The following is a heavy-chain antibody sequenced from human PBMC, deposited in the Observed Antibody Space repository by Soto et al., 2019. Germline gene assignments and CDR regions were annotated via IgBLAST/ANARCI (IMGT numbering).Heavy chain of an antibody. CDR3: AREYGDYDGWFDP. V-gene: IGHV1-69*06. CDR1: GGTFSSYA. Sequence: SVKVSCKASGGTFSSYAISWVRQAPGQGLEWMGGIIPIFGTANYAQKFQGRVTITADKSTSTAYMELSSLRSEDTAVYYCAREYGDYDGWFDPWGQGPLVTVSS. CDR2: IIPIFGTA. J-gene: IGHJ5*02. D-gene: IGHD4-17*01.